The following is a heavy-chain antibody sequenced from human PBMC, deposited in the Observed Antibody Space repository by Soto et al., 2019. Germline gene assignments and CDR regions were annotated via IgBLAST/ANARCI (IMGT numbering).Heavy chain of an antibody. Sequence: SETLSLTCTVSGHSIRDGGYYWAWIRQRPGQGLEWMGYIYFTGKANYNPSLENRLTMSVDMSRRQLYLRLTSVTAADTAVYFCAKDPSPQPIPAVTPGWFDPWGQGIAVTVSS. D-gene: IGHD4-4*01. CDR3: AKDPSPQPIPAVTPGWFDP. V-gene: IGHV4-31*03. J-gene: IGHJ5*02. CDR1: GHSIRDGGYY. CDR2: IYFTGKA.